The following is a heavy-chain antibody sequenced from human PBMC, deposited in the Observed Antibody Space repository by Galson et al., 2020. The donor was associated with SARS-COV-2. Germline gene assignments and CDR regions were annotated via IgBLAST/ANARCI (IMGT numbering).Heavy chain of an antibody. Sequence: SETLSLTCTVPGGSISSGGYYWSWIRQHPGKGLEWIGYIYYSGSTYYNPSLKSRVTISVDTSKNQFSLKLSSVTAADTAVYYCARASRSITMIVVVINAFDIWGQGTMVTVSS. CDR3: ARASRSITMIVVVINAFDI. V-gene: IGHV4-31*03. J-gene: IGHJ3*02. CDR2: IYYSGST. CDR1: GGSISSGGYY. D-gene: IGHD3-22*01.